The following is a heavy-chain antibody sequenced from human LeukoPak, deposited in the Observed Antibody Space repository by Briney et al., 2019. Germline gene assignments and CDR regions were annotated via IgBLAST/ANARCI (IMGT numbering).Heavy chain of an antibody. V-gene: IGHV3-33*01. Sequence: GGSLRLSCAASGFSFSSYGMHWVRQAPGKGLEWVAVIWYDGSNKYYADSVKGRFTISRDNPKNTLYLQMNSLRAEDTAVYYCAREGLYYDSSGYYYSLDYWGQGTLVTVSS. J-gene: IGHJ4*02. CDR3: AREGLYYDSSGYYYSLDY. CDR2: IWYDGSNK. D-gene: IGHD3-22*01. CDR1: GFSFSSYG.